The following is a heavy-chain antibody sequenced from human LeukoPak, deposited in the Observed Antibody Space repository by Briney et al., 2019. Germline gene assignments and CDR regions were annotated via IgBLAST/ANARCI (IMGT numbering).Heavy chain of an antibody. V-gene: IGHV3-74*01. CDR1: GFTFSSYW. Sequence: PGGSLRLSCAASGFTFSSYWMHWVRQAPGKGLVWVSRINSDGSSTAYEDSVKGRFTISRDNAKNTLYLHMNSLRDEDTAVYYCAREGPDSSGYYSDYWGQGTLVTVSS. CDR3: AREGPDSSGYYSDY. J-gene: IGHJ4*02. D-gene: IGHD3-22*01. CDR2: INSDGSST.